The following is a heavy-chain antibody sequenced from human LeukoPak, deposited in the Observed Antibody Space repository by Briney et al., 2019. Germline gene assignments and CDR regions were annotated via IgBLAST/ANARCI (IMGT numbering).Heavy chain of an antibody. D-gene: IGHD6-13*01. CDR2: IYTSGSP. Sequence: KPSETLSLTCTVSSGSISSYDWSWIRQPAGKGLEWIGRIYTSGSPNYNPSLKRRVTMSVDTSKNQFSLKLSSVTAADTAVYYCARLTSSWYQDWYFDLWGRGTLVTVSS. J-gene: IGHJ2*01. V-gene: IGHV4-4*07. CDR1: SGSISSYD. CDR3: ARLTSSWYQDWYFDL.